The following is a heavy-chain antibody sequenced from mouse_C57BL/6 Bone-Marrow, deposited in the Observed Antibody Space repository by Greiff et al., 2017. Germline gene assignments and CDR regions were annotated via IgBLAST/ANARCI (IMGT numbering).Heavy chain of an antibody. V-gene: IGHV5-6*01. D-gene: IGHD1-1*01. CDR3: ARPSTTVVARGYFDY. Sequence: EVKLVESGGDLVKPGGSLKLSCAASGFTFSSYGMSWVRQTPDKRLEWVATISSGGSYTYYPDSVKGRFTISRDNAKNTLYLQMSSLKSEDTAMYYCARPSTTVVARGYFDYWGQGTTLTVSS. CDR2: ISSGGSYT. CDR1: GFTFSSYG. J-gene: IGHJ2*01.